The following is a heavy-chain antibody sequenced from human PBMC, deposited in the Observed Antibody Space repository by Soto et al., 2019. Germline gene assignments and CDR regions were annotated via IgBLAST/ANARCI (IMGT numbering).Heavy chain of an antibody. J-gene: IGHJ4*02. CDR1: GFTFSSYG. V-gene: IGHV3-30*18. Sequence: GGSLRLSCAASGFTFSSYGMHWVRQAPGKGLEWVAVISYDGSNKYYADSVKGRFTISRDNSKNTLYLQMNSLRAEDTALYYCANWDMDMVRGVITNVYWGQGTLVTVSS. D-gene: IGHD3-10*01. CDR3: ANWDMDMVRGVITNVY. CDR2: ISYDGSNK.